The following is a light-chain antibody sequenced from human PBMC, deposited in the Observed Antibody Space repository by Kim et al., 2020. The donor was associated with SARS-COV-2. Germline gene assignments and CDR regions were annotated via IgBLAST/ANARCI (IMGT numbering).Light chain of an antibody. J-gene: IGLJ1*01. V-gene: IGLV3-19*01. CDR1: SLRTNY. Sequence: SSELTQDPTVSVAPGQTVTITCRGDSLRTNYANWYQQKSGQAPILLIYARNNRPSGIPDRFSDSSSGDGDTASLTITGAQAEDEADYYCNCRDRRGYVFGTGTKVTVL. CDR2: ARN. CDR3: NCRDRRGYV.